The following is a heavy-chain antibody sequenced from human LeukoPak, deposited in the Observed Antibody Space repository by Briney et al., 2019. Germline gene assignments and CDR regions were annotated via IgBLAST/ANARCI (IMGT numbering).Heavy chain of an antibody. V-gene: IGHV1-2*02. CDR2: INPNSGGT. CDR1: GYTFTGYY. D-gene: IGHD3-10*01. J-gene: IGHJ6*02. CDR3: ARDRWFGDPTWGYYGMDV. Sequence: ASVKVSCKASGYTFTGYYMHWVRQPPGQGLEGMGWINPNSGGTNYAQKFQGRVTMTRDTSISTAYMELGRLRSDDTAVYYCARDRWFGDPTWGYYGMDVWGQGTTVTVS.